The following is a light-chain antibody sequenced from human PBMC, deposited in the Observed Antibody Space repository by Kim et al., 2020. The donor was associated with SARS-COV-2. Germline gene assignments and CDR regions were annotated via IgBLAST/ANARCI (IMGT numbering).Light chain of an antibody. Sequence: QMTQSPSSLSASVGDRVTITCRASQAINNNVAWYQQRPGKVPSLLIFGASSLESGVSSRFSGTGSGTYFTLTITNLQAEDVATYYCQKYNSDPWTFGQGTKVDIK. J-gene: IGKJ1*01. V-gene: IGKV1-27*01. CDR3: QKYNSDPWT. CDR2: GAS. CDR1: QAINNN.